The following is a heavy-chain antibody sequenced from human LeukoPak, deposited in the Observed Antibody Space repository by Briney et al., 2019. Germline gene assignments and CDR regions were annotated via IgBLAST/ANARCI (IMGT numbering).Heavy chain of an antibody. CDR3: AKAPRRTVTTMSFDY. CDR2: ISGSGGST. D-gene: IGHD4-17*01. CDR1: GFTFSSYA. J-gene: IGHJ4*02. Sequence: AGGSLRLSCAASGFTFSSYAMSWVRQAPGKVLEWVSAISGSGGSTYYADSVKGRFTISRDNSKNTLYLQMNSLRAEDTAVYYCAKAPRRTVTTMSFDYWGQGTLVTVSS. V-gene: IGHV3-23*01.